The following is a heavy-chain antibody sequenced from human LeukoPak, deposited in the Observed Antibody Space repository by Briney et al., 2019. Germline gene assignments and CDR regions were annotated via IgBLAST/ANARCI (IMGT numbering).Heavy chain of an antibody. CDR1: GGSFSGYY. V-gene: IGHV4-34*01. CDR2: INHSGST. D-gene: IGHD3-22*01. Sequence: SETLSLTCAVYGGSFSGYYWSWIRQPPGKGLEWIGEINHSGSTNYNPSLKSRVTISVDTSKNQFSLKLSSVTAADTAVYYCARFYYDSSGYYYVAYWGQGTLVTISS. CDR3: ARFYYDSSGYYYVAY. J-gene: IGHJ4*02.